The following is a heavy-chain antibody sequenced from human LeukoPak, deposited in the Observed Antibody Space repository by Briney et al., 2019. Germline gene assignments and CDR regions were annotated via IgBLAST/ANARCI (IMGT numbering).Heavy chain of an antibody. J-gene: IGHJ4*02. V-gene: IGHV4-4*07. D-gene: IGHD6-19*01. CDR3: ARVAGFDFDY. CDR2: IYTSGST. CDR1: GGSISSYY. Sequence: SETLSLTCTVSGGSISSYYWSLIRQPAGKGLEWIGRIYTSGSTNYNPSLKSRVTIPVDKSKNQFSLKLSSVTATDTAVYYCARVAGFDFDYWGQGTLVTVSS.